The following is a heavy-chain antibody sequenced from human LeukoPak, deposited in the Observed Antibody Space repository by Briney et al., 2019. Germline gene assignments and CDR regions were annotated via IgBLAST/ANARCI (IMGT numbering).Heavy chain of an antibody. D-gene: IGHD3-16*01. Sequence: GRSLRLSCAASGFTFSSYGMHWFRQAPGKGLEWVAVIWYDGSNKYYADSVKGRFTISRDNSKNTLYLQMNSLRAEDTAVYYCATDRLGGYFDYWGQGTLVTVSS. CDR2: IWYDGSNK. CDR1: GFTFSSYG. CDR3: ATDRLGGYFDY. J-gene: IGHJ4*02. V-gene: IGHV3-33*01.